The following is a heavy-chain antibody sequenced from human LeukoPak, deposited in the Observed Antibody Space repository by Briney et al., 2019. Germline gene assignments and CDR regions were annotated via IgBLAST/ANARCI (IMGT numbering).Heavy chain of an antibody. V-gene: IGHV3-23*01. J-gene: IGHJ4*02. CDR1: GFTFSSYA. CDR2: ISDGGSRT. Sequence: PGRSLRLSCAASGFTFSSYAMNWVRQAPGKGLEWVSAISDGGSRTYYADSVKGRFTISRDNSKNTLYLQMNSLRAEDTAVYYCAKGIAAAGAFDYWGQGTLVTVSS. CDR3: AKGIAAAGAFDY. D-gene: IGHD6-13*01.